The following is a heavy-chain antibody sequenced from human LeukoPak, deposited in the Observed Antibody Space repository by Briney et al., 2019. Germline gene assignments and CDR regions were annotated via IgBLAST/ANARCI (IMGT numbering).Heavy chain of an antibody. CDR3: AGIAARRSFDY. D-gene: IGHD6-6*01. CDR2: LYYNGDT. Sequence: SETLSLTCSVSGGSFIGGSMNDFSWTWIRQPPGKGPQCVATLYYNGDTVYDPSLKSRVTISIDTSKDQFSLKLSSVTAADTAVYYCAGIAARRSFDYWGQGTLVTVSS. J-gene: IGHJ4*02. V-gene: IGHV4-61*08. CDR1: GGSFIGGSMNDFS.